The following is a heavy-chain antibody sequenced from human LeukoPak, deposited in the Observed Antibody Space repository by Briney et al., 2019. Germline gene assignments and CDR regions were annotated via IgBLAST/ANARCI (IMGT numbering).Heavy chain of an antibody. CDR2: IKQDGSEK. D-gene: IGHD3-22*01. Sequence: GGSLRLSCAASGFTFSSYWMSWVRQAPGKGLEWVANIKQDGSEKYYVDSVKGRFTISRDNAKNSLYLQMNSLRAEDTAVYYCAREALHYASSGYYLRRTAAFDIWGQGTMVTVSS. CDR1: GFTFSSYW. J-gene: IGHJ3*02. V-gene: IGHV3-7*01. CDR3: AREALHYASSGYYLRRTAAFDI.